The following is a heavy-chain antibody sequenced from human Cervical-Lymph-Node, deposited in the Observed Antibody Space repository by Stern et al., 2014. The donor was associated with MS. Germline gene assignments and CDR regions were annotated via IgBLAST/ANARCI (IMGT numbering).Heavy chain of an antibody. Sequence: QVQLVQSGAEVKKPGSSMNVSCKTSGGTFSSSYAITWMRQAPGQGLEWMGRIIPILGLANYAQKFQGRVVITADKSTSTTYMELSSLTSEDTAVCYCARGVVSNRAAATLHNLFDPWGQGTLVTVSS. D-gene: IGHD2-15*01. CDR1: GGTFSSSYA. CDR2: IIPILGLA. V-gene: IGHV1-69*09. J-gene: IGHJ5*02. CDR3: ARGVVSNRAAATLHNLFDP.